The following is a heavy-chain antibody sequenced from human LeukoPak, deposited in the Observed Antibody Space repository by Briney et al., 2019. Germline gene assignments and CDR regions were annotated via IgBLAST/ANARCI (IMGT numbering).Heavy chain of an antibody. V-gene: IGHV1-69*13. CDR2: IIPIFGTA. Sequence: ASVKVSCKASGGTLSSYAISWVRQAPGQGLEWMGAIIPIFGTANYAQKFQGRVTITADESTSTAYMELSSLRSEDTAVYYCARDDLEYQQSDYWGQGTLVTVSS. J-gene: IGHJ4*02. CDR1: GGTLSSYA. CDR3: ARDDLEYQQSDY. D-gene: IGHD2-2*01.